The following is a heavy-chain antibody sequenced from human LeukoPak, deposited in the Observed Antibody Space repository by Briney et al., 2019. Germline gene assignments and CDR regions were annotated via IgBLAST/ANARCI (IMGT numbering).Heavy chain of an antibody. V-gene: IGHV4-39*07. CDR2: IYYSRST. J-gene: IGHJ4*02. CDR3: ARDYQGRARWWENPDTERQLAQLDY. CDR1: GGSISSSRYY. Sequence: PSETLSLTCTVSGGSISSSRYYWGWIRQPPGKGLEWIGSIYYSRSTYYNPSLKSRVTISLDRSNNQFSLDLRSVPAADTAVYYCARDYQGRARWWENPDTERQLAQLDYWGQGTLVTVSS. D-gene: IGHD2-2*01.